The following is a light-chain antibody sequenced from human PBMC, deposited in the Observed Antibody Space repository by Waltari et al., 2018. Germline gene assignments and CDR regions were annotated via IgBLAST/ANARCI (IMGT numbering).Light chain of an antibody. CDR1: HSVLHSSNNKNY. CDR2: WAS. V-gene: IGKV4-1*01. CDR3: QQYHMTLTS. Sequence: DIVMTQSPESLAVSLGETATIKCKSSHSVLHSSNNKNYLAWYQQKPGHPPKLLIHWASVRESAVRDGVRGGGGGTDFNLTISRLRAEDVAVYYCQQYHMTLTSFGQGTELAI. J-gene: IGKJ2*03.